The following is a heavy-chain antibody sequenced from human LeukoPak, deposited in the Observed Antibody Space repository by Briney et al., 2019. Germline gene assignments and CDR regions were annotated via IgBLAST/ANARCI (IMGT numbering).Heavy chain of an antibody. J-gene: IGHJ4*02. CDR3: ANQLRLRYFDWTPFDY. CDR2: ISGSGGST. CDR1: GFTFSSYA. D-gene: IGHD3-9*01. V-gene: IGHV3-23*01. Sequence: RTGGSPRLSCAASGFTFSSYAMSWVRQAPGKGLEWVSAISGSGGSTYYADSVKGRFTISRDNSKNTLYLQMNSLRAEDTAVYYCANQLRLRYFDWTPFDYWGQGTLVTVSS.